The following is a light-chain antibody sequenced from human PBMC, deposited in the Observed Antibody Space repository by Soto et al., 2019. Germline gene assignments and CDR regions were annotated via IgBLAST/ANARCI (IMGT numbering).Light chain of an antibody. CDR3: SSYAGSSWV. CDR2: KGT. V-gene: IGLV2-8*01. Sequence: QSALAQPASVSGSPGQSVTISCTGTSSDVGAYNSVSWYQQHPDKAPQLMIYKGTQRPSGVPYRFSGSKSGNAASLTVSGLQGEDEADYYCSSYAGSSWVFGGGTKVTVL. CDR1: SSDVGAYNS. J-gene: IGLJ3*02.